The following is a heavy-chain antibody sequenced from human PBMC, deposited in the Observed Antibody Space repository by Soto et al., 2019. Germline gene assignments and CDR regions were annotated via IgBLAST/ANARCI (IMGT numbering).Heavy chain of an antibody. V-gene: IGHV3-30*18. J-gene: IGHJ4*02. CDR2: ISYDGSDK. Sequence: HPGGSLRLSCAASGFTFSSYGMHWVRQAPGKGLEWVALISYDGSDKYYADSVKGRFTISRGNSKNTLYLQMNSLRVEDTAVYYCVKGAWPDYWGQGNMVTVSS. CDR3: VKGAWPDY. CDR1: GFTFSSYG.